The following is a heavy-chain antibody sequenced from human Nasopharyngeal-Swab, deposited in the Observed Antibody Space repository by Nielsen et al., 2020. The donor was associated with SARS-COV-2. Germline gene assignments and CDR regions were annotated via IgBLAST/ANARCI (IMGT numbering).Heavy chain of an antibody. CDR1: GFTFGDYA. CDR2: IRSKAYGGTT. CDR3: TRGRSYYDSSGYLDY. J-gene: IGHJ4*02. V-gene: IGHV3-49*04. Sequence: GGSLRLSCTASGFTFGDYAMSWVRQAPGKGLEWVGFIRSKAYGGTTEYAAPVKGRFTISRDDSKSIAYLQMNSLKTEDTAVYYCTRGRSYYDSSGYLDYWGQGTLVTVSS. D-gene: IGHD3-22*01.